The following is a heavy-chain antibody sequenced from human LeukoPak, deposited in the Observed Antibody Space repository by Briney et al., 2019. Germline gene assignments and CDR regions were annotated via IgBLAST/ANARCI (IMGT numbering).Heavy chain of an antibody. D-gene: IGHD4-17*01. J-gene: IGHJ4*02. CDR2: FDPEDGET. V-gene: IGHV1-24*01. CDR1: GYTPTELC. CDR3: ARGGRYGDFDY. Sequence: ASVKVSCKVSGYTPTELCMHWVRQAPGKGLEWMGGFDPEDGETIYARKFQGRVTMTEDTSTDTAYMELSRLRSDDTAVYYCARGGRYGDFDYWGQGTLVTVSS.